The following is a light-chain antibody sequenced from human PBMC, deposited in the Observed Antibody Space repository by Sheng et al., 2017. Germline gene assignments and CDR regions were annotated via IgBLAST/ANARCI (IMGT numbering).Light chain of an antibody. CDR3: HQRNNWPYT. V-gene: IGKV3-11*01. CDR2: DAS. J-gene: IGKJ2*01. Sequence: EIVLTQSPATLPLSPGERATLSCRASQSVSKYLAWFQQKPGQAPRLLIYDASKRATGIPARFSGSESGTDFTLTISSLEPEDFAVYYCHQRNNWPYTFGPGTRLEIK. CDR1: QSVSKY.